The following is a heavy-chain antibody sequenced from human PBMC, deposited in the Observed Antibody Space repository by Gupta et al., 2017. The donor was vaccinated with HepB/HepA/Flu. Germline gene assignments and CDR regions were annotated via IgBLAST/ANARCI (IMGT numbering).Heavy chain of an antibody. CDR2: LSAYNGKT. D-gene: IGHD3-16*01. V-gene: IGHV1-18*01. J-gene: IGHJ6*03. Sequence: QVQLVQSGAEVKNPGASVKLSCKASGYTFNHYGFTWVRQAPGQGLEWVGWLSAYNGKTDYARKMQGRVSMTTDPSTTTAYMELRSLRSDDTAVYYCGRWGPLYYYMDVWGKGTTVTVSS. CDR3: GRWGPLYYYMDV. CDR1: GYTFNHYG.